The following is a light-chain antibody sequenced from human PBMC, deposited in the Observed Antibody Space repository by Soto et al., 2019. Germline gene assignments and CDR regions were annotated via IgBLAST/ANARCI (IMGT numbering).Light chain of an antibody. CDR3: QQYGTSEII. Sequence: EIVRTQSPATLSVSPGERATLSCRTSQSVSNTYVAWYQQRPGQAPRLLIYDTSSRVTGIPDRFSGSGSGTDFTLTISRLEPEDFAVFYCQQYGTSEIIFGQGTRLEIK. CDR2: DTS. CDR1: QSVSNTY. V-gene: IGKV3-20*01. J-gene: IGKJ5*01.